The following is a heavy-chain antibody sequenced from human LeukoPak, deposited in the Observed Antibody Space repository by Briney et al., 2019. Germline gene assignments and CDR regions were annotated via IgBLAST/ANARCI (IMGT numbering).Heavy chain of an antibody. V-gene: IGHV1-18*04. CDR2: ISAYNGNT. CDR1: GYTFTIYY. CDR3: ARAMGGDYGMDV. J-gene: IGHJ6*04. D-gene: IGHD2-21*01. Sequence: ASVKVSCKAFGYTFTIYYISWVRQAPGQGLEWMGWISAYNGNTKYAQKFQGRVTMTTDTSTSTAYMELRGLRYDDTAVYYCARAMGGDYGMDVWGKGTTVTVSS.